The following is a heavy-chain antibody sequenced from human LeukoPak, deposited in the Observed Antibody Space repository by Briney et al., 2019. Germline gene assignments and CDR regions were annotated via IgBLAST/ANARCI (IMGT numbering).Heavy chain of an antibody. J-gene: IGHJ4*02. D-gene: IGHD6-19*01. CDR3: VRQLYSSGWFYFDS. Sequence: GGSLRLSCAASGFTFSGSAIHWVRQASGKGLEWVGRIRSKANSYATEYAASVKGRFTVSRDDPKSTAYLQMNSLKTEDTAVYYCVRQLYSSGWFYFDSWGQGTLVTVSS. CDR2: IRSKANSYAT. CDR1: GFTFSGSA. V-gene: IGHV3-73*01.